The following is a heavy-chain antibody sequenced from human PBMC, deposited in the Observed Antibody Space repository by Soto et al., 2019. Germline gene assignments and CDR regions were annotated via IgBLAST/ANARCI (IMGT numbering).Heavy chain of an antibody. V-gene: IGHV3-21*01. D-gene: IGHD6-19*01. CDR2: ISSSSSNI. CDR1: GFTFSSYS. CDR3: ARVTVAAHFDY. J-gene: IGHJ4*02. Sequence: GGSLRLSGAASGFTFSSYSRNWVRQAPGKGLEGFSSISSSSSNIYYADSVKGRFTISRDNAKNSLYLQMNSLRAEDTAVYYCARVTVAAHFDYWGQGTLVTVSS.